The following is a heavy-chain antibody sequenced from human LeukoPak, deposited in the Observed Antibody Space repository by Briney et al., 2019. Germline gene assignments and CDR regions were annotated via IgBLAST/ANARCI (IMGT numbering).Heavy chain of an antibody. D-gene: IGHD6-13*01. V-gene: IGHV1-3*01. CDR3: ARDISSSSWYDY. CDR2: INAGNGNT. Sequence: ASVKVSCKASGYTFTSYAMHWVRQAPRQRLEWMGWINAGNGNTKYSQKFQGRVTITRDTSASTAYMELSSLRSEDTAVYYCARDISSSSWYDYWGQGTLVTVSS. J-gene: IGHJ4*02. CDR1: GYTFTSYA.